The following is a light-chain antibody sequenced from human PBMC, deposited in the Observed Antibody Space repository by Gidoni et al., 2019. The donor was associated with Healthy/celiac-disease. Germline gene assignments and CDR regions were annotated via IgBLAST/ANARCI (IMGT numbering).Light chain of an antibody. Sequence: QSALTQPASVSGSPGQSITISCTGTSSDVGGYNDVSWYQRHPGRAPKLMIYDVTNRPSGVSNRFSGSKSDNTASLTISGLQAEDEADYYCSSYTTSNTVVFGGGTKLTVL. V-gene: IGLV2-14*01. CDR3: SSYTTSNTVV. CDR2: DVT. J-gene: IGLJ2*01. CDR1: SSDVGGYND.